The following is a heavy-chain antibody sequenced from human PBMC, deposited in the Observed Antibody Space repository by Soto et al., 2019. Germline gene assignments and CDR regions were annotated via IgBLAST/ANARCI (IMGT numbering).Heavy chain of an antibody. J-gene: IGHJ4*02. CDR1: GHSINSDYY. V-gene: IGHV4-38-2*02. Sequence: PSETLSLTCTVAGHSINSDYYWGWIRQPPGKGLEWIGSIYPGGGTYYNPSLKSRVTISVDTSENQFSLKLRSVMAADTAVYYCARRVKYDSGRRPAYFFDYWGQGTLVTVSS. CDR3: ARRVKYDSGRRPAYFFDY. CDR2: IYPGGGT. D-gene: IGHD3-10*01.